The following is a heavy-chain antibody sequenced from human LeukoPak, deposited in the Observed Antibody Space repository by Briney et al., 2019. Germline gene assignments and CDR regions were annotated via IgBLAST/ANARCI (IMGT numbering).Heavy chain of an antibody. D-gene: IGHD4-11*01. Sequence: GGSLRLSCAASGLTFSSYWMSWVRQAPGKGLEWVANIKQDGSEKYYLDSVKGRFTISRDNAKNSLYLQMNSLRAEDTAVYYCARLSNYADFDYWGQGTLVTVSS. CDR2: IKQDGSEK. CDR3: ARLSNYADFDY. V-gene: IGHV3-7*01. CDR1: GLTFSSYW. J-gene: IGHJ4*02.